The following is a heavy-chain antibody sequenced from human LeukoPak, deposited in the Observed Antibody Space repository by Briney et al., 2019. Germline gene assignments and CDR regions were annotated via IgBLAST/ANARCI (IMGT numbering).Heavy chain of an antibody. CDR3: ARMPLADSSGYYSFDY. V-gene: IGHV5-51*01. Sequence: RESLKISCKGSGYSFTSYWIGWVRQMPGKGLEWMGIIYPGDSDTRYSPSFQGQVTISADKSISTAYLQWSSLKASDTAMYYCARMPLADSSGYYSFDYWGQGTLVTVSS. CDR2: IYPGDSDT. CDR1: GYSFTSYW. D-gene: IGHD3-22*01. J-gene: IGHJ4*02.